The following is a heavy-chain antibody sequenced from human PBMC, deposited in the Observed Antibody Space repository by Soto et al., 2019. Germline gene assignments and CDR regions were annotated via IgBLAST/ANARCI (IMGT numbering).Heavy chain of an antibody. CDR1: GDSVSSNSAT. V-gene: IGHV6-1*01. CDR3: VRLIGNSWLDQ. D-gene: IGHD2-15*01. Sequence: QVQLQQPGPELVKPSQTLSLTCAISGDSVSSNSATWNWIRQYPSRGLEWLGRTYYRSQWYYDYAVSVKSRISINPDTSKNQFSLQLDSLTPEDTAVYFCVRLIGNSWLDQWGQGTLVTVSS. CDR2: TYYRSQWYY. J-gene: IGHJ4*02.